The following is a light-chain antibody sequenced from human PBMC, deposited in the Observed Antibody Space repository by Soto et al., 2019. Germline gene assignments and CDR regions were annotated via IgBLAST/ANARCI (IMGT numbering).Light chain of an antibody. CDR3: QQFSSYST. J-gene: IGKJ1*01. Sequence: DIQMTQSPSTLSASVGDRVTITCRASQSIDNWLAWYQQKPGKAPKLLIYAASTLETGVPSRFSGSGSGTEFTLTIKSLQPDDFATYYCQQFSSYSTFGQGTKVE. V-gene: IGKV1-5*01. CDR2: AAS. CDR1: QSIDNW.